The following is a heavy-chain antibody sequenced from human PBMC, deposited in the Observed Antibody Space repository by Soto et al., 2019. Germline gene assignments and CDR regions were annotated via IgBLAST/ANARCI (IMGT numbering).Heavy chain of an antibody. J-gene: IGHJ2*01. V-gene: IGHV4-30-4*01. D-gene: IGHD1-7*01. CDR1: GGSISSGDYY. CDR2: IYYSGST. Sequence: SETLSLTCTVSGGSISSGDYYWSWIRQPPGKGLEWIGYIYYSGSTYYNPSLKSRVTISVDTSKNQFSLKLSSVTAADTAVYYCSSTESITGTPRWFFAFWGRGSVVTVSS. CDR3: SSTESITGTPRWFFAF.